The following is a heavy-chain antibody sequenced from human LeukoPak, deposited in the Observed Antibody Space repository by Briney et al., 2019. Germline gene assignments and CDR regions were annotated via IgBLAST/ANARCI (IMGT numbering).Heavy chain of an antibody. CDR2: VDHTGST. Sequence: SETLSLTCSVSDDSITMYYWTWIRQPPGKGLEWIGYVDHTGSTNFNPSLNGRVSISRGTTKNLFSLRLRSVTAADTAVYFCARGRVSSSTWYSTYYYYFYMDVWGKGTTVTVSS. CDR1: DDSITMYY. D-gene: IGHD1-1*01. J-gene: IGHJ6*03. V-gene: IGHV4-59*01. CDR3: ARGRVSSSTWYSTYYYYFYMDV.